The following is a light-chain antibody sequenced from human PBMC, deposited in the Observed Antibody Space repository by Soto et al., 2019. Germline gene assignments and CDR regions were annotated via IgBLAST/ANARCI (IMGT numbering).Light chain of an antibody. Sequence: QSALTQPATVSGSPGQSITLSCTGTSSDIGGYDYVSWYQRHPGKAPKLIIYDVNNRPSGVSNRFSGSKSGNTASLTISGLQAEDEADSYCTSYASGSSHVVFGGGTQLTVL. CDR2: DVN. V-gene: IGLV2-14*01. J-gene: IGLJ2*01. CDR1: SSDIGGYDY. CDR3: TSYASGSSHVV.